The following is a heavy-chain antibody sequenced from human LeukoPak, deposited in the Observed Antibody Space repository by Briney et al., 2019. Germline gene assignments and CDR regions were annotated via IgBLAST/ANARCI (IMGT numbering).Heavy chain of an antibody. CDR2: IYPTGNT. CDR3: ARLQWLVRSWFDP. Sequence: SETLSLTCTVSGGSLGGYYWSWIRQTPGKELEYIGYIYPTGNTNGNTNYNPSLKSRVTISVDTSKNQFSLNLTSVTAADTAKYYCARLQWLVRSWFDPWGQGTLVIVSS. D-gene: IGHD6-19*01. CDR1: GGSLGGYY. V-gene: IGHV4-4*08. J-gene: IGHJ5*02.